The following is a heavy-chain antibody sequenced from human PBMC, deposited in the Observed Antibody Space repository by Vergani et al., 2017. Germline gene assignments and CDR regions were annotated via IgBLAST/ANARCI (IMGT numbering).Heavy chain of an antibody. CDR3: ARDRPAYYDYVWGSYRYTNYYYGMDV. J-gene: IGHJ6*02. CDR1: GGSISSGYYY. V-gene: IGHV4-30-4*08. D-gene: IGHD3-16*02. Sequence: QVQLQESGPGLVKPSQTLSLTCTVSGGSISSGYYYWSWIRQPPGKGLEWIGYIYYSGSTYYNPTLKSRVTISVDTSKNQFSLKLRSVTAADTAVYYCARDRPAYYDYVWGSYRYTNYYYGMDVWGQGTTVTVSS. CDR2: IYYSGST.